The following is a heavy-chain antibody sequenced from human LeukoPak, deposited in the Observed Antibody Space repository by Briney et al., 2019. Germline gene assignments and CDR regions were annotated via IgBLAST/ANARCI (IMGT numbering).Heavy chain of an antibody. V-gene: IGHV3-11*01. Sequence: PGGSLRLSCVAYGFTLTDYYMSWIRQAPGRGLEWVSDISGSGRNVYYGDSVKGRFTTSRDNAKNSLYLQMNNLRAEDTAVYYCARSIGYYYTMDVWGQGTTVTVSS. D-gene: IGHD3-22*01. J-gene: IGHJ6*02. CDR3: ARSIGYYYTMDV. CDR1: GFTLTDYY. CDR2: ISGSGRNV.